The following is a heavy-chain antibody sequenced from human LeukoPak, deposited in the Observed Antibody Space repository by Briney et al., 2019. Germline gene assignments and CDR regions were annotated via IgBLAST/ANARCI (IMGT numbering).Heavy chain of an antibody. CDR2: IIPIFGTA. CDR1: GYTFTSYG. Sequence: SVKVSCKASGYTFTSYGISWVRQAPGQGLEWMGGIIPIFGTANYAQKFQGRVTITADESTSTAYMELSSLRSEDTAVYYCARGSGSYYNPSYYYYYMDVWGKGTTVTVSS. CDR3: ARGSGSYYNPSYYYYYMDV. J-gene: IGHJ6*03. V-gene: IGHV1-69*13. D-gene: IGHD3-10*01.